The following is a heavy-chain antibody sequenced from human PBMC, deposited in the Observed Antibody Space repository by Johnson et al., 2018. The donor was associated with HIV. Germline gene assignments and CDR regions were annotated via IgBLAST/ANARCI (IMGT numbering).Heavy chain of an antibody. Sequence: TISRDNSKNTLFLQMDSLRADDTAVYYCAREGVSGSYYDAFDLWGQGTMVTVSS. J-gene: IGHJ3*01. V-gene: IGHV3-30*01. CDR3: AREGVSGSYYDAFDL. D-gene: IGHD1-26*01.